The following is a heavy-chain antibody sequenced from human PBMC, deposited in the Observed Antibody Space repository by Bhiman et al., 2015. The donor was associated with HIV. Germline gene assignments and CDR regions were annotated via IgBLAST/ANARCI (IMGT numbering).Heavy chain of an antibody. D-gene: IGHD6-13*01. J-gene: IGHJ4*02. CDR3: AREFTGYSSSNFDY. CDR1: GFTFSAYN. V-gene: IGHV3-21*01. Sequence: EVQLVESGGGLVKPGGSLRLSCAVSGFTFSAYNMNWVRQAPGKGLEWVSSISSSSSYIYYADSVKGRFTISRDNAKNSLYLQVNSLRAEDTAVYYCAREFTGYSSSNFDYWGQGTLVTVSS. CDR2: ISSSSSYI.